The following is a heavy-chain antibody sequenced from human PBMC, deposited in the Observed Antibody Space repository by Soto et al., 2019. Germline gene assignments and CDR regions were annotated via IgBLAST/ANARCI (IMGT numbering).Heavy chain of an antibody. D-gene: IGHD3-22*01. CDR2: IIPIFGTA. CDR1: GGTFSSYA. V-gene: IGHV1-69*06. J-gene: IGHJ4*02. Sequence: SVKVSCKASGGTFSSYAISWVRQAPGQGLEWMGGIIPIFGTANYAQKFQGRVTITADKSTSTAYMELSSLRSEDTAVYYCARDRPRASSGPISLYFDYWGQGTLVTVSS. CDR3: ARDRPRASSGPISLYFDY.